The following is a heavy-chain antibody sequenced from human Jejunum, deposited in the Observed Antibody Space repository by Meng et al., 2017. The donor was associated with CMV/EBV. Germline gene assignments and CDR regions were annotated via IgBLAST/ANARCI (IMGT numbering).Heavy chain of an antibody. V-gene: IGHV3-23*01. CDR3: AKDGGTYSGGFDY. D-gene: IGHD4-23*01. Sequence: SGFTFSNYVMSGVRQAPGKGLEWVSSISSSGGSTYYADSVKGRFTISRHSFKNTLYLQMNSLRAEDTAVYYCAKDGGTYSGGFDYWGQGTLVTVSS. CDR1: GFTFSNYV. CDR2: ISSSGGST. J-gene: IGHJ4*02.